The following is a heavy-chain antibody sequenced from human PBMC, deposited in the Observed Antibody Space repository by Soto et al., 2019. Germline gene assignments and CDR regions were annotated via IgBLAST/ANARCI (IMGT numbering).Heavy chain of an antibody. V-gene: IGHV4-30-4*01. CDR3: AREGKYSYVFDY. D-gene: IGHD5-18*01. J-gene: IGHJ4*02. CDR1: GGSISSGDYY. CDR2: SYYSGSA. Sequence: PSETLSLTCTVSGGSISSGDYYWSWIRQPPGKGLEWIGYSYYSGSAYYNPSLKSRVTISVDTSKNQFSLKLSSVTAADTAVYYCAREGKYSYVFDYWGQGTLVTVSS.